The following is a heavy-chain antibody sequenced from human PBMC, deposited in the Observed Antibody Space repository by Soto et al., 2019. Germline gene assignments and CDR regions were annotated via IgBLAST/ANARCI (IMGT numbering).Heavy chain of an antibody. J-gene: IGHJ4*02. CDR2: ISTYNGNT. CDR1: GYTFITYG. D-gene: IGHD3-22*01. CDR3: ARGPTDYYDNSANYFLDY. Sequence: QVQLVQSGAEVKKPGASVKVSCKASGYTFITYGVSWVRQAPGQGLDWLGWISTYNGNTRYAERLQGRVTKTTDTTTNTAYMELKNLRSDDTAVYYCARGPTDYYDNSANYFLDYWGQGPLVTVSS. V-gene: IGHV1-18*01.